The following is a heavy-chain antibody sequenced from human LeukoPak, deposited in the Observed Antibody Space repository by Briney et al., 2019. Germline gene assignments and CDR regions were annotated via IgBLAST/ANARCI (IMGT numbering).Heavy chain of an antibody. D-gene: IGHD3-22*01. V-gene: IGHV3-66*01. J-gene: IGHJ4*02. CDR2: IYSGGST. Sequence: GGSLRLSCAVSGFTVSSNYMTWVRQAPGKGLEWVSVIYSGGSTYYVDSVKGRFTISRDNSKNTVYLQMNRLRADDTAVYYCARDSDDSLDYWGQGTLVTVSS. CDR3: ARDSDDSLDY. CDR1: GFTVSSNY.